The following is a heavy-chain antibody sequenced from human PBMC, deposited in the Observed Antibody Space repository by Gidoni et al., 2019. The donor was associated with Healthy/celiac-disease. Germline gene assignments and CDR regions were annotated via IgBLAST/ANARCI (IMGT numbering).Heavy chain of an antibody. V-gene: IGHV3-30*18. CDR1: GFTFSSYG. J-gene: IGHJ2*01. CDR3: AKESLGYCSSTSCYTLRNWYFDL. Sequence: QVQLVESGGGVVQPGRSLRLSCAASGFTFSSYGMHWVRQAPGKGLEWVAVISYDGSNKYYADSVKGRFTISRDNSKNTLYLQMNSLRAEDTAVYYCAKESLGYCSSTSCYTLRNWYFDLWGRGTLVTVSS. CDR2: ISYDGSNK. D-gene: IGHD2-2*02.